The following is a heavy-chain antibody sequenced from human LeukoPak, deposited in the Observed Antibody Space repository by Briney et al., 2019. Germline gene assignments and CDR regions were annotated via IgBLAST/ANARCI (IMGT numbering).Heavy chain of an antibody. CDR2: IYIGGST. CDR1: GGSISSYY. D-gene: IGHD1-26*01. CDR3: ARDGGVGATDHYFDY. Sequence: SETLSLTCTGSGGSISSYYWSWLRQAAGQGLEWIGRIYIGGSTNYNPSLKSRVTMSVDTSKNQLSLKLSSVTAADTAVYYCARDGGVGATDHYFDYWGQGTLVTVSS. V-gene: IGHV4-4*07. J-gene: IGHJ4*02.